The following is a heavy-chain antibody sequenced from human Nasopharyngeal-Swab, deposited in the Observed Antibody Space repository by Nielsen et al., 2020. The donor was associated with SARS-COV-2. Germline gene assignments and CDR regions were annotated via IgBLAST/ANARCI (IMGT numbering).Heavy chain of an antibody. CDR2: ISAYNGNT. V-gene: IGHV1-18*01. CDR3: ARVGPPMVREGDHKKRKNWFDP. D-gene: IGHD3-10*01. CDR1: GYTFTSYG. Sequence: ASVKVSCKASGYTFTSYGISWVRQAPGQGLEWMGWISAYNGNTNYAQKLQGRVTMTTDTSTSTAYMELRSLRSDDTAVYYCARVGPPMVREGDHKKRKNWFDPWGQGTLVTVSS. J-gene: IGHJ5*02.